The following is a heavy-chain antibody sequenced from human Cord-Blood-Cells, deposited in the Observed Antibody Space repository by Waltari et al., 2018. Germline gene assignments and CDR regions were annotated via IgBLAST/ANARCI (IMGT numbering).Heavy chain of an antibody. CDR3: AGSSIAGAAFDI. V-gene: IGHV1-69*09. D-gene: IGHD2-15*01. J-gene: IGHJ3*02. CDR1: GGTFSSYA. CDR2: IIPILGIA. Sequence: QVQLVQSGAEVKKPGSSVKVSCKASGGTFSSYAISWVRQAPGQGLEWMGRIIPILGIANYAQKFQGRVTITADKSTSTAHMELSSLRSEDTSVYYCAGSSIAGAAFDIWGQGTMVTVSS.